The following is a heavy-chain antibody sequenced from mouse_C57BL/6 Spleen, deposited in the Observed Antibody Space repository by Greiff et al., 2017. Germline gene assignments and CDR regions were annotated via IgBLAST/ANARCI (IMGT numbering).Heavy chain of an antibody. J-gene: IGHJ4*01. V-gene: IGHV1-82*01. Sequence: QVQLQQSGPELVKPGASVKISCKASGYAFSSSWMHWVKQRPGKGLEWIGRIYPGDGDTNYNGKFKGKATLTADKSSSTAYMQLSSLTSEDSAVYFCARRPLYAMDYWGQGTSGTVSS. CDR1: GYAFSSSW. CDR2: IYPGDGDT. CDR3: ARRPLYAMDY.